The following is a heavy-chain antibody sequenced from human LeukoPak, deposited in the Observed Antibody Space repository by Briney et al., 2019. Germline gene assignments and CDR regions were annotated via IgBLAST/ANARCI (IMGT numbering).Heavy chain of an antibody. CDR1: GGSISSYY. V-gene: IGHV4-59*01. Sequence: PSETLSLTCTVSGGSISSYYWSWIRQPPGKGLEWIGYIYYSGSTNYNPSLKSRVTISVDTSKNQFSLKLSSVTAADTAVYYCARGRSSMVRGYYYYYMDVWGKGTTVTISS. J-gene: IGHJ6*03. CDR2: IYYSGST. D-gene: IGHD3-10*01. CDR3: ARGRSSMVRGYYYYYMDV.